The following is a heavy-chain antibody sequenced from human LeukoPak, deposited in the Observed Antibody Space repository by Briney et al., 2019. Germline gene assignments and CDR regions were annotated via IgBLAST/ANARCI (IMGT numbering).Heavy chain of an antibody. J-gene: IGHJ4*02. D-gene: IGHD3-9*01. V-gene: IGHV1-69*04. CDR2: IIPILGIA. CDR1: GGTFSSYA. CDR3: ARVNYDLLITFDS. Sequence: SVKVSCKASGGTFSSYAISWVRQAPGQGLEWMGRIIPILGIANYAQKFQGRVTITADKSTSTAYMELSSLRSDDSAMYYCARVNYDLLITFDSWGQGTLVTVSS.